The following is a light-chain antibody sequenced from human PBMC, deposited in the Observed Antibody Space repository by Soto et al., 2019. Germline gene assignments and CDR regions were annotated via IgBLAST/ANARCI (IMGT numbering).Light chain of an antibody. CDR3: QQYDNVPT. V-gene: IGKV1-33*01. CDR2: DAS. J-gene: IGKJ2*01. CDR1: QDITTF. Sequence: DIQLTQSPSSLSAYVGDSVTITCQASQDITTFLNWYHQRPGKAPKLLISDASALQTGVPSRFRGSGAGTHFSFTISRLQPEDIGTYFCQQYDNVPTFGQGTKVEI.